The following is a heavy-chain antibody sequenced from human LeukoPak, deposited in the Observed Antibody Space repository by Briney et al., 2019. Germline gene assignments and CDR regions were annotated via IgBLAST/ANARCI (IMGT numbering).Heavy chain of an antibody. CDR2: ISAYNGDT. D-gene: IGHD1-20*01. V-gene: IGHV1-18*01. CDR1: GYTFSAYG. J-gene: IGHJ6*03. Sequence: GASVKVSCKASGYTFSAYGISWVRQAPGHGPGWMGWISAYNGDTKYAQKFQDRVIMTTETATATAYMELRGLTSDDTAVYFCARGGYNWHEGFGWDYSYYYMDVWGQGSTVIVSS. CDR3: ARGGYNWHEGFGWDYSYYYMDV.